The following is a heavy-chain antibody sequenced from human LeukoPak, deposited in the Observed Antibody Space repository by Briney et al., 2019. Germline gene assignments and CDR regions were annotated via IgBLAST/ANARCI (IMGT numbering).Heavy chain of an antibody. D-gene: IGHD6-19*01. CDR1: GFSLSTSGVG. V-gene: IGHV2-5*02. CDR3: AHSKSGWYMGHYYYYMDV. CDR2: IYWDDDK. Sequence: SGPTLVNPTQTLTLTCTFSGFSLSTSGVGVGWIRQPPGKALEWLALIYWDDDKRYSPSLKSRLTITKDTSKNQVVLTMTNMDPVDTATYYCAHSKSGWYMGHYYYYMDVWGKGTTVTVSS. J-gene: IGHJ6*03.